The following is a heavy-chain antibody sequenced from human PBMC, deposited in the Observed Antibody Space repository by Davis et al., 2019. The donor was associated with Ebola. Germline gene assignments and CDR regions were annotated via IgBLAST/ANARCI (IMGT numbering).Heavy chain of an antibody. CDR1: GFTFSTYT. CDR2: ISSSSSFI. J-gene: IGHJ4*02. V-gene: IGHV3-21*04. CDR3: TRDRSAAG. D-gene: IGHD6-13*01. Sequence: GESLKISCAASGFTFSTYTMNWVRQAPGKGLVWVSSISSSSSFISYADSVKGRFTISRDNAKNSLYLQMSSLRVEDTAVYYCTRDRSAAGWGQGTLVTVSS.